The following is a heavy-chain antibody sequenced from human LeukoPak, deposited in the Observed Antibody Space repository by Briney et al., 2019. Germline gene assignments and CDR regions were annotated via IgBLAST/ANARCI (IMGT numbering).Heavy chain of an antibody. CDR3: AAPGGFRVSYYYMDV. D-gene: IGHD3-10*01. V-gene: IGHV3-53*01. CDR1: GFTVSTNY. Sequence: GGSLRLSCAASGFTVSTNYMSWVRQAPGKGLEWVSVIYSGGSTYYADSVKGRFPISRDNSKNTLYLQMNSLRAEDTAVYYCAAPGGFRVSYYYMDVWGKGTTVTISS. J-gene: IGHJ6*03. CDR2: IYSGGST.